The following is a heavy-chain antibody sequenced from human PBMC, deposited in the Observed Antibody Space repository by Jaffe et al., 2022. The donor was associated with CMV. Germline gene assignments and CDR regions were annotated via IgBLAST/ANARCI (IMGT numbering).Heavy chain of an antibody. CDR2: INPNSGGT. CDR1: GYTFTGYY. Sequence: QVQLVQSGAEVKKPGASVKVSCKASGYTFTGYYMHWVRQAPGQGLEWMGWINPNSGGTNYAQKFQGRVTMTRDTSISTAYMELSRLRSDDTAVYYCAREGAYCGGDCYHNAFDIWGQGTMVTVSS. J-gene: IGHJ3*02. V-gene: IGHV1-2*02. CDR3: AREGAYCGGDCYHNAFDI. D-gene: IGHD2-21*02.